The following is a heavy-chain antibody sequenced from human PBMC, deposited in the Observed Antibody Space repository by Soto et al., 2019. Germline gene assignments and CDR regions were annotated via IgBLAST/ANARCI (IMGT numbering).Heavy chain of an antibody. CDR1: GGSICRGGYY. CDR3: ARNMVRGLIPVDY. Sequence: SETLSLTCSVSGGSICRGGYYWSWIRQHPGKGLEWIGYIYYSGSTYYNPSLKSRVTISVDTSKNQFSLKLSSVTAADTSVYYCARNMVRGLIPVDYWGQGPLVTGSP. V-gene: IGHV4-31*03. D-gene: IGHD3-10*01. CDR2: IYYSGST. J-gene: IGHJ4*02.